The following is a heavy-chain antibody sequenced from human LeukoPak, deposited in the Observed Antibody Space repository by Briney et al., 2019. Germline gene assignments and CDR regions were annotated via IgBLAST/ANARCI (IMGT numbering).Heavy chain of an antibody. CDR1: GYTFTDYY. V-gene: IGHV1-46*01. J-gene: IGHJ4*02. CDR3: ARDEDDYGGQGDY. CDR2: LNPIGGST. Sequence: ASVKVSCKTSGYTFTDYYMHWVRQAPGQGLQWMGVLNPIGGSTTFAQKFQGRVIMTRDTSTATVYMELSSLRSEDTAVYYCARDEDDYGGQGDYWGQGTLVTVSS. D-gene: IGHD4-23*01.